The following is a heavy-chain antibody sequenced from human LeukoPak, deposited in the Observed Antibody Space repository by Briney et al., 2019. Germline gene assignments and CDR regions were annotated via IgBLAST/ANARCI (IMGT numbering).Heavy chain of an antibody. V-gene: IGHV3-48*03. D-gene: IGHD1-26*01. CDR1: GFTFSSYE. Sequence: GGSLRLSCAASGFTFSSYEMNWVRQAPGKGLEWVSYISSSGSTIYYADSVKGRFTISRGNAKNSLYLQMNSLRAEDTAVYYCARDPYSGAYYEGYYYYYMDVWGKGTTVTVSS. J-gene: IGHJ6*03. CDR3: ARDPYSGAYYEGYYYYYMDV. CDR2: ISSSGSTI.